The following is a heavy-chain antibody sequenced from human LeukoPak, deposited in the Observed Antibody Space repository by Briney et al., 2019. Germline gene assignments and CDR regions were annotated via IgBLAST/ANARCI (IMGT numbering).Heavy chain of an antibody. V-gene: IGHV6-1*01. CDR3: ARAPLPYSSSWYGMEYYYYGMDV. D-gene: IGHD6-13*01. CDR1: GDSVPSNSAA. J-gene: IGHJ6*02. Sequence: SQTLSLTCAISGDSVPSNSAAWNWIRQSPSRGLEWLGRTYYRSKWYNDYAVSVKSRITINPDTSKNQFSLQLNSVTPEDTAVYYCARAPLPYSSSWYGMEYYYYGMDVWGQGTTVTVSS. CDR2: TYYRSKWYN.